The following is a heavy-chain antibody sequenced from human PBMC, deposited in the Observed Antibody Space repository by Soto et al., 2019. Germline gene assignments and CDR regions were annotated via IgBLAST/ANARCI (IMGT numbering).Heavy chain of an antibody. D-gene: IGHD3-10*01. V-gene: IGHV4-39*01. J-gene: IGHJ6*02. CDR1: GGSISSSSYY. Sequence: SETLSLTCTVSGGSISSSSYYWGWIRQPPGKWLEWIGGIYYSGSTYYNPSLKSRVTIAVDTSKNQFFLTLSSVTAADTAVYYCARHAYYGSGSYGYYYYYYGMDVWGQGTTVTVSS. CDR2: IYYSGST. CDR3: ARHAYYGSGSYGYYYYYYGMDV.